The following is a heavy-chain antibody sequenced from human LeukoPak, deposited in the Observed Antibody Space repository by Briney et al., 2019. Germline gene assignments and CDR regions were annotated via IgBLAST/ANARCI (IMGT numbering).Heavy chain of an antibody. CDR2: ISSSSSST. Sequence: GGSLRLSCAASEFTFSSFSMNWVRQAPGKGLEWISYISSSSSSTYYADSVEGRFTISRDNAKNSLYLQMNSLGAEDTAVYYCARVIGSYGDSAYWGQGTLVTVSS. V-gene: IGHV3-48*04. J-gene: IGHJ4*02. CDR3: ARVIGSYGDSAY. D-gene: IGHD4-17*01. CDR1: EFTFSSFS.